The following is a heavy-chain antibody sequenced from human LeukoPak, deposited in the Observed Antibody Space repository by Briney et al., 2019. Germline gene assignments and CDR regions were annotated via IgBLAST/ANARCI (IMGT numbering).Heavy chain of an antibody. CDR3: AREVVVPAAYGMTTYYMDV. J-gene: IGHJ6*03. CDR1: GGSISSGSYY. V-gene: IGHV4-61*02. CDR2: ICTSGST. D-gene: IGHD2-2*01. Sequence: PSETLSLTCTVSGGSISSGSYYWSWIRQPAGKGLEWIGRICTSGSTNYNPSLKSRVTISVDTSKNQFSLKLSSVTAADTAVYYCAREVVVPAAYGMTTYYMDVWGKGTTVTVSS.